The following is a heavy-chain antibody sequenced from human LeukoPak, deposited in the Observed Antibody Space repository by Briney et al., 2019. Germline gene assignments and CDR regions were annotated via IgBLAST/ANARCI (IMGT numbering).Heavy chain of an antibody. CDR2: INPNSAGT. Sequence: VTVSCKASGYTFSDYDMHWVRQAPGKGLEWMGCINPNSAGTNYAQNFQGRVTMTRDTSISTAYMELSRLTSDDTAVYYCASGWMVTMPYYFDYWGQGTEVTVSS. D-gene: IGHD2-21*02. J-gene: IGHJ4*02. CDR3: ASGWMVTMPYYFDY. V-gene: IGHV1-2*02. CDR1: GYTFSDYD.